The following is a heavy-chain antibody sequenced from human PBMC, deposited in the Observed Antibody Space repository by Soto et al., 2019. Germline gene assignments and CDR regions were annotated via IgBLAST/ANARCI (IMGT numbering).Heavy chain of an antibody. D-gene: IGHD3-22*01. J-gene: IGHJ4*02. CDR2: IYWNDDK. V-gene: IGHV2-5*01. Sequence: QITLKESGPPLVKPTQTLTLTCTFSGFSLSTSGVGVGWIRQPPGKALEWLALIYWNDDKRYSPSLKSRLTITKDTSKNQVVLTMTNMDPVDTATYYCAHLDYYDSSGYPLTMYYFDYWGQGTLVTVSS. CDR3: AHLDYYDSSGYPLTMYYFDY. CDR1: GFSLSTSGVG.